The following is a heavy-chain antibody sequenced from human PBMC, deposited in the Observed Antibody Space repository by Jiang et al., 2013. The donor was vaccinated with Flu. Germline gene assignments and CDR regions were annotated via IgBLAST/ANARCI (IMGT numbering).Heavy chain of an antibody. V-gene: IGHV3-11*01. CDR2: ISSSGSTI. J-gene: IGHJ3*02. CDR3: ASKEDNGSGSYDAFDI. D-gene: IGHD3-10*01. CDR1: GFTFSDYY. Sequence: VQLLESGGGLVKPGGSLRLSCAASGFTFSDYYMSWIRQAPGKGLEWVSYISSSGSTIYYADSVKGRFTISRDNAKNSLYLQMNSLRAEDTAVYYCASKEDNGSGSYDAFDIWGQGTMVTVSS.